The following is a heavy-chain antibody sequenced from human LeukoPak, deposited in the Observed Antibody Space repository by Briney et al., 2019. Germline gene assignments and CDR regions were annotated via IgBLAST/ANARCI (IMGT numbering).Heavy chain of an antibody. CDR3: GKDLSWGSTDY. CDR1: GFVFSNNW. D-gene: IGHD6-13*01. J-gene: IGHJ4*02. Sequence: PGGSLRLSCAASGFVFSNNWMYWVRQARGWGLVWVSRINSDGSSIAYADFVRGRFTISRDNAKNTLFLQMNSLTVEDTAMYYCGKDLSWGSTDYWGQGTLVTVSS. V-gene: IGHV3-74*01. CDR2: INSDGSSI.